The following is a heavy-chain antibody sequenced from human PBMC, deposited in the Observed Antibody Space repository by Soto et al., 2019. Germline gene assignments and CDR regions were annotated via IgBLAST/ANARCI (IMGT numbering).Heavy chain of an antibody. CDR2: IIPILGLS. J-gene: IGHJ4*02. CDR1: GGTLNRYT. V-gene: IGHV1-69*02. D-gene: IGHD2-15*01. Sequence: QVQLVQSGAEVKKPGSSVKVSCTASGGTLNRYTISWVRQAPGQGLEWMGRIIPILGLSKYPQKFQGRVTITADKSTSTAYMELSSLRSEDTAMYYCARLTGYCSGGGCYSGVDADYWGLGTLVTVSS. CDR3: ARLTGYCSGGGCYSGVDADY.